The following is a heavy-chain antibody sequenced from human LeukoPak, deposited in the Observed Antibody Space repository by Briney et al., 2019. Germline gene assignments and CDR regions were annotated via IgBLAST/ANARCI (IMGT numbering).Heavy chain of an antibody. CDR1: GFTFSRYS. D-gene: IGHD2-21*02. J-gene: IGHJ4*02. Sequence: GGSLRLSCAASGFTFSRYSMNWVRQAPGKGLEWVSVISGDSGTTVYRDSVEGRFTISRDNSKNTLFLHMNSLRAEDTAVYYYAKKAQVTAGAAYIDYWGQGTLVTVSS. CDR3: AKKAQVTAGAAYIDY. CDR2: ISGDSGTT. V-gene: IGHV3-23*01.